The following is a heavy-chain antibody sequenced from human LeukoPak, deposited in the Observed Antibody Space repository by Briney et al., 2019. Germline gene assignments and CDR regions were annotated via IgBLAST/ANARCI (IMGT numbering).Heavy chain of an antibody. Sequence: GGSLRLSCAASGFTSSDYYMSWIRQAPGKGLEWVSYISSSGSTIYYADSVKGRFTISRDNAKNSLYLQMNSLRAEDTAVYYCARGGHRGTRDIAAAGNYYYYGMDVWGQGTTVTVSS. CDR3: ARGGHRGTRDIAAAGNYYYYGMDV. J-gene: IGHJ6*02. V-gene: IGHV3-11*01. D-gene: IGHD6-13*01. CDR1: GFTSSDYY. CDR2: ISSSGSTI.